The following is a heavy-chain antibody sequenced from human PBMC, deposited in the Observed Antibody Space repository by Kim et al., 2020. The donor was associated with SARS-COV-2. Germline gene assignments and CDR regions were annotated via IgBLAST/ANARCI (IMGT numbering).Heavy chain of an antibody. CDR3: ARGWTRNRGFNYYYMDV. CDR1: GGSFSGYY. J-gene: IGHJ6*03. CDR2: INHSGST. D-gene: IGHD1-1*01. Sequence: SETLSLTCAVYGGSFSGYYWSWIRQPPGKGLEWIGEINHSGSTNYNPSLKSRVTISVDTSKNQFSLKLSSVTAADTAVYYCARGWTRNRGFNYYYMDVWGKGTTVTVSS. V-gene: IGHV4-34*01.